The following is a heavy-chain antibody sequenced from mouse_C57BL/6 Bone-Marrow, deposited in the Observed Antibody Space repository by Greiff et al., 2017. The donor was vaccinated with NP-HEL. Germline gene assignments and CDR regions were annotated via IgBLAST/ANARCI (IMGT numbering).Heavy chain of an antibody. D-gene: IGHD2-12*01. J-gene: IGHJ3*01. CDR3: ARGRRFAY. V-gene: IGHV5-4*01. CDR1: GFTFSSYA. CDR2: ISPGGSYT. Sequence: EVQVVESGGGLVKPGASLKLSCAASGFTFSSYAMSWVRQTPEKGLEWVATISPGGSYTYYTDNVKGRSTITRDNAKNNLYLQMSHLKSEDTAMYYCARGRRFAYWGQGTLVTVSA.